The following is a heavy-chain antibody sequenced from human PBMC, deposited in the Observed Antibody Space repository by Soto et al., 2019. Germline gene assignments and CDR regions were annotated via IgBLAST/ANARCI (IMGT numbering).Heavy chain of an antibody. Sequence: GASVKVSCKASGYTFTSYSIHWVRQAPGQRLEWMGWINTDNGKTRDSQKFQDRVTLTRDTSASTAYMELSSLTSEDTAVYYCARAGNCTCTTCFSGWLAPWGQGTLVTVSS. CDR2: INTDNGKT. J-gene: IGHJ5*02. CDR1: GYTFTSYS. V-gene: IGHV1-3*04. CDR3: ARAGNCTCTTCFSGWLAP. D-gene: IGHD2-2*01.